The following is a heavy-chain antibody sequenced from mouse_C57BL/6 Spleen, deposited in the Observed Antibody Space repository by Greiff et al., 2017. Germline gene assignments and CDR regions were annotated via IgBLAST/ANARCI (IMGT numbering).Heavy chain of an antibody. Sequence: VQLQQPGAELVKPGASVKLSCKASGFTFTSYWMHWVKQRPGRGLEWIGRIDPNGGGTKYNEKFYSKATLTVDKPSSTAYMQLRSLTSEDSAVYYCARYYGSSTAWFAYWGQGTLVTVSA. J-gene: IGHJ3*01. CDR2: IDPNGGGT. CDR1: GFTFTSYW. V-gene: IGHV1-72*01. CDR3: ARYYGSSTAWFAY. D-gene: IGHD1-1*01.